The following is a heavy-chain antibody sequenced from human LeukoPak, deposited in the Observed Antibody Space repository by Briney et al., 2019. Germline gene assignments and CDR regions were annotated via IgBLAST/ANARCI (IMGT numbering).Heavy chain of an antibody. D-gene: IGHD5-24*01. Sequence: GGSLRLSCVASGFTVSSNYMSWVRQAPGKGLEWVSVIYTGGSTYYADSVKGRFTISRDNSKNTLYLQMNSLRAEDTAVYYCARASVEMATISCYFDLWGRGTLVTVSS. CDR2: IYTGGST. CDR3: ARASVEMATISCYFDL. CDR1: GFTVSSNY. V-gene: IGHV3-53*05. J-gene: IGHJ2*01.